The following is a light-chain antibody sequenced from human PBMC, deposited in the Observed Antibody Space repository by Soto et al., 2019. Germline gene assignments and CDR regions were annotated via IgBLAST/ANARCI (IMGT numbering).Light chain of an antibody. V-gene: IGLV2-14*01. CDR2: EVT. CDR1: SSDVGGYNF. CDR3: SSYATSRDVF. Sequence: QSVLTQPASVSGSPGQSITISCTGTSSDVGGYNFVSWYQQHPGKAPKLMIYEVTNRPSGVSNRFSGSKSGNPASLTISRLQAEDEADYYCSSYATSRDVFFGGGTKLTVL. J-gene: IGLJ2*01.